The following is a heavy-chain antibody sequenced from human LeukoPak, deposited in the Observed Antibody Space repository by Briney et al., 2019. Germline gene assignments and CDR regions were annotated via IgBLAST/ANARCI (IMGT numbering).Heavy chain of an antibody. J-gene: IGHJ4*02. CDR2: VKQDGSEK. Sequence: GGSLRLSCEASGFTSISYWMSWVRQAPGKGLEWVANVKQDGSEKYYVDSVKGRFTISRDNAKNSLYLQMNSLRAEDTAVYYCARHYHWGWELHFDYWGQGTLVTVSS. D-gene: IGHD1-26*01. CDR3: ARHYHWGWELHFDY. V-gene: IGHV3-7*01. CDR1: GFTSISYW.